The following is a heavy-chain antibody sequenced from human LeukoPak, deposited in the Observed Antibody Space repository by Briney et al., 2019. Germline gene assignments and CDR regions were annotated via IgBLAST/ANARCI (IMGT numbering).Heavy chain of an antibody. CDR1: GFTFSRYW. Sequence: GGSLRLSCVASGFTFSRYWMHWVRQAPGKGLVWVSRINSDGSDTSYADSVKGRFTISRDNAENTLYLQMNSLRAEDTAVYYCAGSIAHNWFDPWGQGTLVTVSS. J-gene: IGHJ5*02. D-gene: IGHD6-6*01. V-gene: IGHV3-74*01. CDR3: AGSIAHNWFDP. CDR2: INSDGSDT.